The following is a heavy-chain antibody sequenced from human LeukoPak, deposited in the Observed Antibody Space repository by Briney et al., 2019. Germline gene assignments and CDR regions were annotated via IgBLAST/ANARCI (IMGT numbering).Heavy chain of an antibody. V-gene: IGHV4-61*02. J-gene: IGHJ5*02. CDR3: ARSKTTIDDRLFDP. Sequence: SQTLSLTCTVSGGSIRSGNYYWSWIRQPAGKGLEWIGRIYTSGSTNYNSSFGSRVTISLDTSKNQFSLKLASVAAADTSVYYCARSKTTIDDRLFDPWGQGTLVTVSS. D-gene: IGHD1-1*01. CDR2: IYTSGST. CDR1: GGSIRSGNYY.